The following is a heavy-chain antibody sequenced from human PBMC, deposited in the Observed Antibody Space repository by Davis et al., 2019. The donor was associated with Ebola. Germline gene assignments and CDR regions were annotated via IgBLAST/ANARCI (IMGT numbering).Heavy chain of an antibody. D-gene: IGHD2-2*01. J-gene: IGHJ6*04. CDR2: INHSGST. V-gene: IGHV4-34*01. CDR3: ARGAPGVVVVPAATRGGYYGMDV. Sequence: PSETLSLTCAVYGGSFSGYYWSWIRQPPGKGLEWIGEINHSGSTNYNPSLKSRVTISVDTSKNQFSLKLSSVTAADTAVYYCARGAPGVVVVPAATRGGYYGMDVWGKGTTVTVSS. CDR1: GGSFSGYY.